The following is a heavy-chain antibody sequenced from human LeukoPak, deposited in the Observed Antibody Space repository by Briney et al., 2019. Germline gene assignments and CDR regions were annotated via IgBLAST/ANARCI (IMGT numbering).Heavy chain of an antibody. CDR2: ISTSGST. V-gene: IGHV4-4*07. J-gene: IGHJ4*02. CDR1: GDSISGFY. D-gene: IGHD3-22*01. Sequence: PSETLSLTCTVSGDSISGFYWSWIRQPAGKGLQWIGRISTSGSTNYNPSLKSRVTMSVDTSKNQFSLKLSSVTAADTAVYYCARVVWRGYYDSSGYCDYWGQGTLVTVSS. CDR3: ARVVWRGYYDSSGYCDY.